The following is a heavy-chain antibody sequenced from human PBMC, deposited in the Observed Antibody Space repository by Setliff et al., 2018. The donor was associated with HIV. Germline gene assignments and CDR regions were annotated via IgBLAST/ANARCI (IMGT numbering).Heavy chain of an antibody. V-gene: IGHV3-48*03. J-gene: IGHJ4*02. CDR1: GFTFSNYE. Sequence: GESLRLSCLVSGFTFSNYEMIWVRQAPGKGLECISYISKSGSRTYDADSVKGRFTTSRDNAKKSLYLLMDSLRVEDTAVYYCATGSYSSVWYGFDYWGRGTLVTVSS. CDR3: ATGSYSSVWYGFDY. CDR2: ISKSGSRT. D-gene: IGHD6-19*01.